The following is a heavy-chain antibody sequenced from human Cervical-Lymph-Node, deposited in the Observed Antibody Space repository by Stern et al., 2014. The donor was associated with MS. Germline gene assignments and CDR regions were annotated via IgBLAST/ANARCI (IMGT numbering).Heavy chain of an antibody. CDR2: IIPIFGTT. V-gene: IGHV1-69*06. J-gene: IGHJ6*02. Sequence: VQLVESGAEVKKPGSSVRVSCKASGGSFSSYGISWVRQAPGQGLEWMGGIIPIFGTTNYAQKFEGRVTIVADTATSTAYLDLSSLTSEDTAVYYCASGLIPRVHYNYYGMDVWGQGTTVTVSS. CDR1: GGSFSSYG. D-gene: IGHD1-14*01. CDR3: ASGLIPRVHYNYYGMDV.